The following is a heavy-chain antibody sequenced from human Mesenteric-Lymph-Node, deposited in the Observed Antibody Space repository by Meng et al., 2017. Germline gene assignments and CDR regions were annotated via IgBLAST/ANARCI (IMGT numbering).Heavy chain of an antibody. D-gene: IGHD2-21*02. CDR1: GYTFTGYY. V-gene: IGHV1-2*06. CDR3: ARAYCGGDCSFAPRYFDL. CDR2: INPNSGGT. J-gene: IGHJ2*01. Sequence: ASVKVSCKASGYTFTGYYMHWVRQAPGQGLEWMGRINPNSGGTNYAQKFQGRVTMTRDTSISTAYMELSRLRSDDTAVYYCARAYCGGDCSFAPRYFDLWGRGTLVTVSS.